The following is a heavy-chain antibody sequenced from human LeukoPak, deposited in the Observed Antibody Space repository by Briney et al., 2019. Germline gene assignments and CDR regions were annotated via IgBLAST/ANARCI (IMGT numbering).Heavy chain of an antibody. J-gene: IGHJ3*01. CDR2: IYPADSDT. V-gene: IGHV5-51*01. CDR1: GYTFSNYW. CDR3: ARRPPTVVTLSRDA. Sequence: GESLQIPSECSGYTFSNYWSGWVGRLPGKDLKGMGKIYPADSDTTYSPSFRGPVTLSAHKSLNTAYLLSSSLKVSDTAMYYCARRPPTVVTLSRDA. D-gene: IGHD4-23*01.